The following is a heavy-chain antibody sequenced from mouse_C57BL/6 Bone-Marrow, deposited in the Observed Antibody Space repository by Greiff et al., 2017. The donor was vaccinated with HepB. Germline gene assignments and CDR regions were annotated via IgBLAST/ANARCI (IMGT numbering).Heavy chain of an antibody. CDR3: ARDYDYPWFAY. V-gene: IGHV1-85*01. CDR1: GYTFTSYD. J-gene: IGHJ3*01. D-gene: IGHD2-4*01. Sequence: VKLQQSGPELVKPGASVKLSCKASGYTFTSYDINWVKQRPGQGLEWIGWIYPRDGSTKYNEKFKGKATLTVDTSSSTAYMELHSLTSEDSAVYFCARDYDYPWFAYWGQGTLVTVSA. CDR2: IYPRDGST.